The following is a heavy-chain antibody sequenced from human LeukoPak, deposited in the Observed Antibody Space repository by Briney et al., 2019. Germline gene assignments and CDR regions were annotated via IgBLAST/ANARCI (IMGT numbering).Heavy chain of an antibody. J-gene: IGHJ4*02. V-gene: IGHV3-21*06. Sequence: GGPLRLSCEASGFTFSHFSMNWVRQAPGKGLEWVSSISSSSSDIYYADSVKGRFTISRDNAKNSVYLQMNSLRVEDTAIYYCASLWELIGSWGQGTLVTVSS. D-gene: IGHD1-26*01. CDR3: ASLWELIGS. CDR1: GFTFSHFS. CDR2: ISSSSSDI.